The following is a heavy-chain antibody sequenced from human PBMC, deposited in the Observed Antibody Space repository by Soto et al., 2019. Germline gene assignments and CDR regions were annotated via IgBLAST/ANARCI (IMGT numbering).Heavy chain of an antibody. CDR3: ARAWGRHYDYVWGSYRYTGMDY. V-gene: IGHV1-69*01. CDR2: IIPIFGTA. J-gene: IGHJ4*02. CDR1: GGTFSSYA. D-gene: IGHD3-16*02. Sequence: QVQLVQSGAEVKKPGSSVKVSCKASGGTFSSYAISWVRQAPGQGLEWMGGIIPIFGTANYAQKFQGRVTITADESTSTAYMELSSLRSEDTAVYYCARAWGRHYDYVWGSYRYTGMDYWGQGTLVTVSS.